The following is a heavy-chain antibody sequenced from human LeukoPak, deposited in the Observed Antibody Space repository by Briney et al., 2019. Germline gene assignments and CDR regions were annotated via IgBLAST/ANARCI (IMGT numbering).Heavy chain of an antibody. CDR2: IYYSGST. CDR3: ARCSTFGLRYFDWLSPGYMDV. J-gene: IGHJ6*03. D-gene: IGHD3-9*01. V-gene: IGHV4-39*01. CDR1: GGSISSSSYY. Sequence: SETLSLTCTVSGGSISSSSYYWGWIRQPPGKGLEWIGSIYYSGSTYYNPSLKSRVTISVDTSKNQFSLKLSSVTAADTAVYYCARCSTFGLRYFDWLSPGYMDVWGKGTTVTISS.